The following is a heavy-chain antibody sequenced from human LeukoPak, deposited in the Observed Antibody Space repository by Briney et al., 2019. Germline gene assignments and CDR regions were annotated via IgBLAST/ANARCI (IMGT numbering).Heavy chain of an antibody. J-gene: IGHJ4*02. CDR3: AKAPVTTCRGAYCYPFDY. CDR1: GFTLSSYA. D-gene: IGHD2-21*01. V-gene: IGHV3-23*01. CDR2: ISDSGNT. Sequence: PGGSLRLSCAASGFTLSSYAMSWVRQAPGKGLEWVSAISDSGNTYHAESVKDRFTLSRDSSKNTLFLQLNRLRPEDAAVYYCAKAPVTTCRGAYCYPFDYWGQGTLVTVSS.